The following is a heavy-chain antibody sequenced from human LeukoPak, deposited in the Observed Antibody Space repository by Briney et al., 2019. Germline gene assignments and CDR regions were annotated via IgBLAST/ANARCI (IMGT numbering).Heavy chain of an antibody. V-gene: IGHV3-30-3*01. CDR2: ISYDGSNK. Sequence: GGSLRLSCAASGFTFSSYAMHWVRQAPGKGLEWVAVISYDGSNKYYADSVKGRFTISRDNSKNTLYLQMNSLRAEDTAVYYCARDRTSDAIFYYWGQGTLVTVSS. D-gene: IGHD2-21*01. CDR1: GFTFSSYA. J-gene: IGHJ4*02. CDR3: ARDRTSDAIFYY.